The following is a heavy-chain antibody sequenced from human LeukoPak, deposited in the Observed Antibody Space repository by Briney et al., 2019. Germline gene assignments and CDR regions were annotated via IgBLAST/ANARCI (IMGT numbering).Heavy chain of an antibody. V-gene: IGHV4-34*01. Sequence: PSETLSLTCAVYGGSFSGYYWSWIRQPPGKGLEWIGEINHSGSTNYNPSLKSRVTISVDTSKNQFSLKLSSVTAADTAVYYCARSRYGSGARPGFQHWGQGTLVTVSS. D-gene: IGHD3-10*01. J-gene: IGHJ1*01. CDR3: ARSRYGSGARPGFQH. CDR2: INHSGST. CDR1: GGSFSGYY.